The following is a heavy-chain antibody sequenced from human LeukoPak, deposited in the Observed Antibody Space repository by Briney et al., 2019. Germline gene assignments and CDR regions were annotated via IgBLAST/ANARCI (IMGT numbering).Heavy chain of an antibody. D-gene: IGHD6-19*01. CDR1: GGSISSSSYY. V-gene: IGHV4-39*02. Sequence: ASETLSLTCTVSGGSISSSSYYWGWIRQPPGKGLEWIGSIYYSGSTYYNPSLKSRVTISVDTSKNQFSLKLSSVTAADTAVYYCARDSSGWYDYGMDVWGQGTTVTVSS. CDR3: ARDSSGWYDYGMDV. CDR2: IYYSGST. J-gene: IGHJ6*02.